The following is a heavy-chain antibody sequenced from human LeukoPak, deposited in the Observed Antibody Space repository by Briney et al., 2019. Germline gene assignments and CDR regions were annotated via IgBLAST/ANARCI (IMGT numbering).Heavy chain of an antibody. CDR2: ISSSGSTI. J-gene: IGHJ6*04. CDR3: AELGITMIGGV. D-gene: IGHD3-10*02. V-gene: IGHV3-48*03. CDR1: GFTFSSYE. Sequence: PGGSLRLSCAASGFTFSSYEMNWVRQAPPERREWGSYISSSGSTIYYADSVKGRFTISRDNAKNSLYLQMNSLRAEDTAVYYCAELGITMIGGVWGKGTTVTISS.